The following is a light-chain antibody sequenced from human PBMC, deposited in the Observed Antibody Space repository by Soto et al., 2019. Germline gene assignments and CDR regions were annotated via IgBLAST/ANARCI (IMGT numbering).Light chain of an antibody. CDR3: QQYNNWPYT. J-gene: IGKJ2*01. Sequence: EIVMTQSPATLSVSPGGSDTLSCRASQHVSSNFAWYRQKPGQAPTLLIYRASTRATGIPARFSGSGSGTESTLTISTLQSEDFAVYYCQQYNNWPYTFGQGTKLEIK. CDR1: QHVSSN. V-gene: IGKV3-15*01. CDR2: RAS.